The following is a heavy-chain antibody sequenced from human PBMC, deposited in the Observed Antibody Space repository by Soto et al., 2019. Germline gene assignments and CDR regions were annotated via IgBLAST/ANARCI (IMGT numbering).Heavy chain of an antibody. Sequence: QVQLQESGPGLVKPSETLSLTCSVSGASITDYSWNWIRQSAGKGLEWIGRIYATGKNQVNPSLQSRVTMSLDTSKNQFSLKLTSVTVADTAVYYCARESGENWSYEAYWGQGTLVTVSS. CDR1: GASITDYS. D-gene: IGHD1-7*01. CDR2: IYATGKN. V-gene: IGHV4-4*07. CDR3: ARESGENWSYEAY. J-gene: IGHJ4*02.